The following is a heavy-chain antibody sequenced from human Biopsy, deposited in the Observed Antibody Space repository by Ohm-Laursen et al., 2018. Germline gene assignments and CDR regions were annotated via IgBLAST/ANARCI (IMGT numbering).Heavy chain of an antibody. Sequence: SDTLSLTCSVSGYSISTAYYWAWIRQPPWKGLEWIASIYHIGSTNYNPSLKSRVSISVDTSKNQFSLRLTSVTAADTAVYYCARVAGGYAYYYGMDVWGQGTTVIVSS. J-gene: IGHJ6*02. CDR2: IYHIGST. V-gene: IGHV4-38-2*02. CDR1: GYSISTAYY. CDR3: ARVAGGYAYYYGMDV. D-gene: IGHD5-12*01.